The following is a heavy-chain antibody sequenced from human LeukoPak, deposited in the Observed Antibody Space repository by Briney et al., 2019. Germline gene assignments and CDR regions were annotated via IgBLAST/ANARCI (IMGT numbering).Heavy chain of an antibody. Sequence: SETLSLTCTVSGGSISSYYWSWIRQPPGKGLEWIGYTYYSGSTNYNPSLKSRVTVSVDTSKNQFSLKLSPVTAADTAVYYCARGLDYYDSSGYFDYWGQGTLVTVSS. CDR1: GGSISSYY. J-gene: IGHJ4*02. D-gene: IGHD3-22*01. CDR2: TYYSGST. V-gene: IGHV4-59*01. CDR3: ARGLDYYDSSGYFDY.